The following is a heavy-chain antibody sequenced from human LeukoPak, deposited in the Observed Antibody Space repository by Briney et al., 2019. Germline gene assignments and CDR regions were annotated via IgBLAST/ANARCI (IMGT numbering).Heavy chain of an antibody. Sequence: GESLKISCEGSGYSFTSYWIGWVRQMPGKGLEWMAFIYLGDSYIKYSPSFRGQVTISADKSISTAYLQWSSLKASDTAMYYCARHTGGLLAATGHFDYWGQGTLVTVSS. V-gene: IGHV5-51*01. J-gene: IGHJ4*02. CDR3: ARHTGGLLAATGHFDY. D-gene: IGHD6-13*01. CDR2: IYLGDSYI. CDR1: GYSFTSYW.